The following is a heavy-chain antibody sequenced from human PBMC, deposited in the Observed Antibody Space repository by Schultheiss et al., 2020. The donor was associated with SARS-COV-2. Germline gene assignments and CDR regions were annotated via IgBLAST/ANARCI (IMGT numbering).Heavy chain of an antibody. CDR1: GDSISSSSHH. CDR3: ARESIVGATRRGYYGMDV. CDR2: IYYSGST. J-gene: IGHJ6*02. Sequence: SETLSLTCTVSGDSISSSSHHWVWIRQPPGKGLEWIGSIYYSGSTYYNPSLKSRVTISVDTSKNQFSLKLSSVTAADTAVYYCARESIVGATRRGYYGMDVWGQGTTVTVSS. D-gene: IGHD1-26*01. V-gene: IGHV4-39*07.